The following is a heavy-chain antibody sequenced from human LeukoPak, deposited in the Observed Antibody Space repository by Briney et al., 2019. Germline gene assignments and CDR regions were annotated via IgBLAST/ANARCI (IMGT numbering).Heavy chain of an antibody. V-gene: IGHV3-33*01. Sequence: PGGSLRLSCAASGFTFSNYGMHWVRQAPGKGLEWVAVIYNDGSKTYYADSVKGRFTVARDNSRKMVYLQMNTLRAEDTAVYYCARDNYDSSGYYHLYYFDYWGQGTLVTVSS. CDR1: GFTFSNYG. CDR3: ARDNYDSSGYYHLYYFDY. D-gene: IGHD3-22*01. CDR2: IYNDGSKT. J-gene: IGHJ4*02.